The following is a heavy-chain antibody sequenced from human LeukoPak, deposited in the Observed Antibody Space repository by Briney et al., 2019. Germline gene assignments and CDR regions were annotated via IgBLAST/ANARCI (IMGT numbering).Heavy chain of an antibody. CDR3: TTDGGITAAGSMNY. CDR1: GFTFTDAW. D-gene: IGHD6-13*01. CDR2: LQSTTDGGTT. J-gene: IGHJ4*02. Sequence: PGGSLRLSCAASGFTFTDAWMSWVRQAPGKGLEWVGRLQSTTDGGTTDYAAPVKGRFTISRDDSKNTLYLEMNSLKIDDTAVYYCTTDGGITAAGSMNYWGQGTLVTVSS. V-gene: IGHV3-15*01.